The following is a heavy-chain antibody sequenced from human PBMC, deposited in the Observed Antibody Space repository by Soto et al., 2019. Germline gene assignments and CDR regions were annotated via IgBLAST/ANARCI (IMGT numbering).Heavy chain of an antibody. Sequence: QLQLQESGSGLVGPSQTLSLTCAVSGGSVSSGEYSWNWIPQPRGKGLEWIGYSFHSGSTFYNSSLQSRVTISVDNSENQFSLELTSVTAADTAVYYCARGGVFCTGNTCRNWYFDLWGRGTLVTVSS. D-gene: IGHD2-8*02. CDR2: SFHSGST. CDR1: GGSVSSGEYS. V-gene: IGHV4-30-2*01. CDR3: ARGGVFCTGNTCRNWYFDL. J-gene: IGHJ2*01.